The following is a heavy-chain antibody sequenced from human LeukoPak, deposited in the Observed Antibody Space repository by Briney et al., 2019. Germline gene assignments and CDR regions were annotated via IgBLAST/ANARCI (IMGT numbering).Heavy chain of an antibody. CDR1: GLTFTNHG. CDR2: VRNDGFDT. CDR3: AKASGYYYDSSGYNDY. J-gene: IGHJ4*02. V-gene: IGHV3-30*02. D-gene: IGHD3-22*01. Sequence: GGSLRLSCVTSGLTFTNHGFHWLRQAAGKGLEWVAFVRNDGFDTYHSNSVKGRFSISRDDSKNTVYLQMNSLRAEDTAVYYCAKASGYYYDSSGYNDYWGQGTLVTVSS.